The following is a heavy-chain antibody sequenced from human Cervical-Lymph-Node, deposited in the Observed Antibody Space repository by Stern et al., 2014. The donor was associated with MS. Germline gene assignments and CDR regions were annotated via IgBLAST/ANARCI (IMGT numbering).Heavy chain of an antibody. CDR1: GGSISSYY. V-gene: IGHV4-59*01. J-gene: IGHJ6*02. CDR2: IYYSGST. Sequence: QVQLQESGPGLVKSSETLSLTCSVSGGSISSYYWSWIRQSPGKGLEWIGYIYYSGSTNYAPSLKSRVTMSVDTSKNQFSLRLSSVTAADTAVYYCARSGIVTGYGMDVWGQGTTVTVSS. CDR3: ARSGIVTGYGMDV. D-gene: IGHD3-9*01.